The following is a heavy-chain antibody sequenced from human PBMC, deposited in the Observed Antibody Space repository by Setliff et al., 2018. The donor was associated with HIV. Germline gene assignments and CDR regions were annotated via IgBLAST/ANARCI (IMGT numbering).Heavy chain of an antibody. J-gene: IGHJ6*03. CDR1: GGSISSGSHY. D-gene: IGHD1-26*01. CDR2: IYSSGST. CDR3: ARDKGGTYDGMYYYYYMDV. V-gene: IGHV4-61*02. Sequence: PSETLSLTCTVSGGSISSGSHYWNWVRQSAGKGLEWIGRIYSSGSTNYNPSLNSRVPISVDTSKNQFSLKLNSVTAADTAVYFCARDKGGTYDGMYYYYYMDVWGKGTTVTVSS.